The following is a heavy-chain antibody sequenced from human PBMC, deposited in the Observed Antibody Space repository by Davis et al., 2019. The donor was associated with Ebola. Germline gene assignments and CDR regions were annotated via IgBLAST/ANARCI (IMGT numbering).Heavy chain of an antibody. CDR2: INPSAGST. V-gene: IGHV1-46*01. Sequence: ASVKVSCKASGYTFTSYGISWVRQAPGQGLEWMGIINPSAGSTSYAQKFQGRLTMTRDTSTSTVYMELSSLRSEDAALYYCARGGMGVTTARFDPWGQGTLVTVSS. D-gene: IGHD4/OR15-4a*01. J-gene: IGHJ5*02. CDR1: GYTFTSYG. CDR3: ARGGMGVTTARFDP.